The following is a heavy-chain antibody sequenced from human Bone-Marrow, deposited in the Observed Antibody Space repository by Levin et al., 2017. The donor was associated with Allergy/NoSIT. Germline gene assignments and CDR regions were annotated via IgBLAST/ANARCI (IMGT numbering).Heavy chain of an antibody. CDR1: GIMFSNYA. D-gene: IGHD3-3*01. CDR3: IKDAGPLFDFWSGYTGGYFDN. Sequence: GGSLRLSCTASGIMFSNYAMGWVRQAPVKGLEWVASISGNGGTRFYADSVKGRFTISRDNAQNTVFLQMNSLRDDDTSKYYCIKDAGPLFDFWSGYTGGYFDNWGQGILVSVSS. CDR2: ISGNGGTR. J-gene: IGHJ4*02. V-gene: IGHV3-23*01.